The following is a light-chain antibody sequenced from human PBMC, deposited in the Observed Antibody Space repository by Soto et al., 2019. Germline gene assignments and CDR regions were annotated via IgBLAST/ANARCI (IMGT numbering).Light chain of an antibody. CDR3: GTWDSSLSAGV. V-gene: IGLV1-51*01. CDR2: DNT. J-gene: IGLJ2*01. Sequence: QSVLTQPPSVSAAPGQKVTISCSGRSSSIGNNYVAWYQQLPGTAPKLLIYDNTKRPSGIPDRFSGSKSGTSATLGITGLQTGDEADYYCGTWDSSLSAGVFGGGTKLTVL. CDR1: SSSIGNNY.